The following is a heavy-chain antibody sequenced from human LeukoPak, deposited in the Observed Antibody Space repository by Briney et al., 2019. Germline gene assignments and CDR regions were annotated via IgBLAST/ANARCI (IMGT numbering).Heavy chain of an antibody. J-gene: IGHJ4*02. D-gene: IGHD2-21*02. Sequence: GGSLRLSCAASAFTLSSYTMNWVRQAPGKGLEWVSSISSSSSYINYADSVKGRFTISRDNAKNSLYLQMNSLRAEDTAVYYCARDVTHCGGDCYSGDYWGQGTLVTVSS. CDR3: ARDVTHCGGDCYSGDY. CDR2: ISSSSSYI. CDR1: AFTLSSYT. V-gene: IGHV3-21*01.